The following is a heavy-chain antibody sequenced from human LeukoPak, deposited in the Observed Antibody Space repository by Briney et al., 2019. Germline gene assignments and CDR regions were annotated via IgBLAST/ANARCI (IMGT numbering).Heavy chain of an antibody. CDR1: GFTFSSYS. CDR2: ISTSSSTM. CDR3: ARDLELSAVYYFDS. J-gene: IGHJ4*02. V-gene: IGHV3-48*04. Sequence: GGSLRLSCAASGFTFSSYSMNWVRQAPGKGLEWISYISTSSSTMYYAHSVKGRFTISRDNAQSSLYLQMNSLRAEDTAVYYCARDLELSAVYYFDSWGQGTLVIVSS. D-gene: IGHD3-3*01.